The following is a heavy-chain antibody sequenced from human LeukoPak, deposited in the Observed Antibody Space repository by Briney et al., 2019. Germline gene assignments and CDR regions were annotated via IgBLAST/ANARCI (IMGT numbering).Heavy chain of an antibody. CDR2: INTSVST. CDR3: ATDLEYCSSTSCPFDY. V-gene: IGHV4-34*01. J-gene: IGHJ4*02. Sequence: SETLSLTCAVYGGSFSGYYWSWIRQPPGKGLEWIGEINTSVSTNYNPSLKSRVTISVDTSKNQFILKLNSVTAADTAVYYCATDLEYCSSTSCPFDYWGQGTLVTVSS. D-gene: IGHD2-2*01. CDR1: GGSFSGYY.